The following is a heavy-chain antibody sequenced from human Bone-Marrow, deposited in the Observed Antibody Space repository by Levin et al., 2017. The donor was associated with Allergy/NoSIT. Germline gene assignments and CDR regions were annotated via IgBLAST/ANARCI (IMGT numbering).Heavy chain of an antibody. Sequence: TGGSLRLSCAASGFTFSSYGMHWVRQAPGKGLEWVAVISYDGSNKYYADSVKGRFTISRDNSKNTLYLQMNSLRAEDTAVYYCAKDGVGIAAAGRPGYFDYWGQGTLVTVSS. V-gene: IGHV3-30*18. J-gene: IGHJ4*02. D-gene: IGHD6-13*01. CDR1: GFTFSSYG. CDR2: ISYDGSNK. CDR3: AKDGVGIAAAGRPGYFDY.